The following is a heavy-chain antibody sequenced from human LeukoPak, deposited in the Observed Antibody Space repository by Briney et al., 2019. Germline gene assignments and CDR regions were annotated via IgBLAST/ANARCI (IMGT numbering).Heavy chain of an antibody. Sequence: GGSLRLSCAASGFTFSDSGMHWVRQASGKGLEWVGRIRSKANSYATAYAASVKGRFTISRDNSKNTLYLQMNSLRAEDTAVYYCARDLMVYNAFDIWGQGTMVTVSS. D-gene: IGHD3-10*01. CDR3: ARDLMVYNAFDI. CDR1: GFTFSDSG. V-gene: IGHV3-73*01. CDR2: IRSKANSYAT. J-gene: IGHJ3*02.